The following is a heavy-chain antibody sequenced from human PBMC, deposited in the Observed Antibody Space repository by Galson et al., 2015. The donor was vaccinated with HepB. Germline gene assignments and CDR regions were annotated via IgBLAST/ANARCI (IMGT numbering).Heavy chain of an antibody. CDR2: ISSKANNYAT. V-gene: IGHV3-73*01. J-gene: IGHJ3*02. D-gene: IGHD2-2*01. CDR3: AKSLRGYCSTASCYGPFDI. Sequence: SLRLSCAASGFTFSGSAMHWVRQASGNGLEWIGRISSKANNYATAYAASVKGRFSISRDDSTNTAYLQMNSLKTEDTAVYYCAKSLRGYCSTASCYGPFDIWGQGTMVTVSS. CDR1: GFTFSGSA.